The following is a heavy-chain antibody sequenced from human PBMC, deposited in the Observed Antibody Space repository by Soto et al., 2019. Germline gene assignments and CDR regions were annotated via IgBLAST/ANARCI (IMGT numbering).Heavy chain of an antibody. V-gene: IGHV5-51*01. CDR1: GYSFTTYW. Sequence: RGESLKISCKGSGYSFTTYWIGWGRQMPGKGLEWMGIIYPGDSDTRYSPSFQGQVTISADKSINTAYLQWSSLKASDTAMYYCARLKNYYDSSGYFLVHNWFDPWGQGTLVTVSS. D-gene: IGHD3-22*01. J-gene: IGHJ5*02. CDR2: IYPGDSDT. CDR3: ARLKNYYDSSGYFLVHNWFDP.